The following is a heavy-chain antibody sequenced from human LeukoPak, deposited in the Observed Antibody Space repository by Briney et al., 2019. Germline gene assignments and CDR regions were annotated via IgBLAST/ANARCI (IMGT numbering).Heavy chain of an antibody. Sequence: GGSLRLSCAASGFTFSSYGMHWVRQAPGKGLEWVAVISYDGSNKYYADSVKGRFTISRDNSKNTLYLQMNSLRAEDTAVYYCAKEYGSGSYLAAFDYWGQGTLVTVSS. V-gene: IGHV3-30*18. J-gene: IGHJ4*02. D-gene: IGHD3-10*01. CDR1: GFTFSSYG. CDR3: AKEYGSGSYLAAFDY. CDR2: ISYDGSNK.